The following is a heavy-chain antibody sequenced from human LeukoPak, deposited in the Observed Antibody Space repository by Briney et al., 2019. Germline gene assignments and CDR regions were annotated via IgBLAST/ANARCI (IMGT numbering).Heavy chain of an antibody. Sequence: PGGSLRLSCAASGFIFDDYGMSWVRQAPGKGLEWVSGINWNGGSTAYADSVKGRFTISRDNAKNSLYLQMNSLRVEDTAVYYCAKDRGRNYYYGMDVWGQGTTVTVSS. V-gene: IGHV3-20*04. CDR2: INWNGGST. CDR3: AKDRGRNYYYGMDV. CDR1: GFIFDDYG. J-gene: IGHJ6*02.